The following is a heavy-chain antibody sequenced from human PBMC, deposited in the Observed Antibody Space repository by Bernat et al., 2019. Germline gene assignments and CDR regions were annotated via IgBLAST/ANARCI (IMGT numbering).Heavy chain of an antibody. CDR1: GFTFSSYS. D-gene: IGHD6-19*01. CDR2: IFGSGDST. J-gene: IGHJ4*02. Sequence: EVQLLESGGGLVQPGGSLRLSCAASGFTFSSYSMTWVRQAPGKGLEWVSAIFGSGDSTFHADSVRGRFTISRDNSKNTLYLQMNSLRAEDTAVYYCAKDLRYSRDWGQGTLVTVSS. V-gene: IGHV3-23*01. CDR3: AKDLRYSRD.